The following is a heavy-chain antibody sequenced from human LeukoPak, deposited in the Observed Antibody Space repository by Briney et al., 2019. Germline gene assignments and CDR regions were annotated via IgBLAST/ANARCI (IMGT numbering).Heavy chain of an antibody. CDR2: ISSSSSTI. CDR3: ARAPFGVVMNY. V-gene: IGHV3-48*01. CDR1: GFTFSSYS. Sequence: GGSLRLSCAASGFTFSSYSMNWVRQAPGKGLEWVSYISSSSSTIYYADSVKGRFTISRDNAKNSLYLQMNSLRAEDTAVYYCARAPFGVVMNYWGQGTLVTVSS. D-gene: IGHD3-3*01. J-gene: IGHJ4*02.